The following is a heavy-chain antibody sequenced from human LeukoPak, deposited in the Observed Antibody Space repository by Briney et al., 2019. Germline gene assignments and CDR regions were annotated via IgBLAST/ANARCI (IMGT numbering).Heavy chain of an antibody. J-gene: IGHJ6*03. D-gene: IGHD1-14*01. CDR3: ARDLVEVRYNYYYYMDV. V-gene: IGHV3-30*02. CDR1: GFTFNDYG. CDR2: IQYDGKNS. Sequence: GGSLRLSGAASGFTFNDYGMHWVRQGPGKELEWVAFIQYDGKNSYYADSVKGRFTISRDNFRNTLFLQMNSLTSDDTAVYYCARDLVEVRYNYYYYMDVWGKGTTV.